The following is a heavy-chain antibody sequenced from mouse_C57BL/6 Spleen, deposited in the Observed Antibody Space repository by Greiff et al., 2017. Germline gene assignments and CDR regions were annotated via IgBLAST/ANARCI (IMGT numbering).Heavy chain of an antibody. J-gene: IGHJ1*03. Sequence: QVQLQQPGAELVKPGASVKLSCKASGYTFTSYWMHWVKQRPGQGLEWIGEIDPSDSYTNYNQKFKGKSTLTVDKSSSTAYMQLSSLTSEDSAVYYCASYIATVAWYFDVWGTGTTVTVSS. D-gene: IGHD1-1*01. CDR1: GYTFTSYW. V-gene: IGHV1-69*01. CDR3: ASYIATVAWYFDV. CDR2: IDPSDSYT.